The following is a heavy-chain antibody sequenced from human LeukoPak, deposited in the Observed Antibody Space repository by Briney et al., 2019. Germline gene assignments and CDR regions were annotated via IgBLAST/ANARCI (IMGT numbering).Heavy chain of an antibody. CDR3: ARGYGSGNYYSINFDY. CDR1: GYTLTELS. Sequence: ASVKVSCKVSGYTLTELSMHWVRQAPGQGLEWMGWINPNSGGTNYAQKFQGRVTMTRDTSITTAYMELSRLRSDDTAVYYCARGYGSGNYYSINFDYWGQGTLVTVSS. D-gene: IGHD3-10*01. J-gene: IGHJ4*02. CDR2: INPNSGGT. V-gene: IGHV1-2*02.